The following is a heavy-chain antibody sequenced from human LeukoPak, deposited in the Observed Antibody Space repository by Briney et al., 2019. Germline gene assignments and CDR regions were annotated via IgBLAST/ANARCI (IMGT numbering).Heavy chain of an antibody. J-gene: IGHJ6*02. V-gene: IGHV1-8*01. CDR2: MNPKTGNT. D-gene: IGHD3-10*01. Sequence: ASVKVSCKASGYTFTANDINWVRQATGQELEWMGWMNPKTGNTGYEQKFQGRITMTRDTSINTAYMELSSLRSEDTAVHFCARDYYFGSGGYHYYGMDVWGQGTTVTVSS. CDR1: GYTFTAND. CDR3: ARDYYFGSGGYHYYGMDV.